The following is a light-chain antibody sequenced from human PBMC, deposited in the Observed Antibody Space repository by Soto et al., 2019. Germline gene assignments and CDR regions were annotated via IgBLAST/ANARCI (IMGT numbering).Light chain of an antibody. CDR3: SSYRTSNTYV. J-gene: IGLJ1*01. V-gene: IGLV2-14*01. Sequence: QSVLTQPASVSGSPGQTITISCTGTSSDIGGYNYVSWYQQHPGKAPKLIIYEVTNRPSGVSHRFSGSKSGNTAFLTISGLQAEDETDYHCSSYRTSNTYVFGTGTKGTVL. CDR1: SSDIGGYNY. CDR2: EVT.